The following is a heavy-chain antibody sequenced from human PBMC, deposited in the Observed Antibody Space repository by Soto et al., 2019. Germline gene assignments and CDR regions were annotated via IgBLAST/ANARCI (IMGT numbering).Heavy chain of an antibody. CDR3: ARQGMPHHNWFDP. V-gene: IGHV3-30*03. CDR1: GFTSNNYG. Sequence: GGSLRLSCEASGFTSNNYGIHWVRQAPGKGLEWVAVISYDGSNKYYADSVEGRFTISRGSSKNTLYLQLDSLRAEDTAVYYCARQGMPHHNWFDPWGQGTLVTVSS. D-gene: IGHD2-2*01. CDR2: ISYDGSNK. J-gene: IGHJ5*02.